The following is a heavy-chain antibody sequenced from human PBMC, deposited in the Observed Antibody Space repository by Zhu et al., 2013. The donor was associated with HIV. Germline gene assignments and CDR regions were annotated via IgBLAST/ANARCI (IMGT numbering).Heavy chain of an antibody. Sequence: QVQRQESGPGVVKPSETLSLTCSVSNASVSSGRYYWSWIRQTPGKGLVLIGYIYYTGNTKYNPSLESRVTISVDTSKNQFSLQLTSVIPADTAVYYCARGDLYSNYAMDLWGQGTAVTVSS. V-gene: IGHV4-61*01. CDR1: NASVSSGRYY. CDR3: ARGDLYSNYAMDL. J-gene: IGHJ6*02. CDR2: IYYTGNT.